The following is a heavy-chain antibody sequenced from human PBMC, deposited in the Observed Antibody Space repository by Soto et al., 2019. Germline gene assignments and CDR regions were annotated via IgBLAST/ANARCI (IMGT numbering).Heavy chain of an antibody. CDR2: IFDSGTT. D-gene: IGHD7-27*01. V-gene: IGHV4-30-4*01. Sequence: QVQLQESGPGLVKPSQTLSLTCTVSGGSITSDYSCWSWIRQPPGEGLEWIGHIFDSGTTYTNPSPRXQXAXSXXTSTNHFSLTLSSVTAADTAVYYCARGPSGDKVHYWGQGALVTVSS. CDR1: GGSITSDYSC. CDR3: ARGPSGDKVHY. J-gene: IGHJ4*02.